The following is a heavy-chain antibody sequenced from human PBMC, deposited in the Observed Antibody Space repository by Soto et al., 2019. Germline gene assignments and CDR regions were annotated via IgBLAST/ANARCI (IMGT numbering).Heavy chain of an antibody. D-gene: IGHD6-13*01. Sequence: SGPTLVKPTQTLTLTCTFSGFSLSSSGVAVGWVRQPPGKALEWLALIYYNDDERCSPSLKGRLTITKDTSKNQVVLTMTNMDPVDTGTYYCARRLSAAGLFDYWGQGILVTVSS. CDR2: IYYNDDE. V-gene: IGHV2-5*01. CDR3: ARRLSAAGLFDY. J-gene: IGHJ4*02. CDR1: GFSLSSSGVA.